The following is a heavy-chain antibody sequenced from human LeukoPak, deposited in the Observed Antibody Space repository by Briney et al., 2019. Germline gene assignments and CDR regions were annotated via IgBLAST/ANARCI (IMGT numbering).Heavy chain of an antibody. CDR1: GFTFSSYG. J-gene: IGHJ4*02. CDR2: IRYDGSNK. D-gene: IGHD6-13*01. CDR3: AKDVGSGYSSSLIY. V-gene: IGHV3-30*02. Sequence: GGSLRLSCAASGFTFSSYGMHWVRQAPGKGLEWVAFIRYDGSNKYYADSVKGRFTISRDNSKNTLYLQMNSLRAEDTAVYYCAKDVGSGYSSSLIYWGQGTLVTVSS.